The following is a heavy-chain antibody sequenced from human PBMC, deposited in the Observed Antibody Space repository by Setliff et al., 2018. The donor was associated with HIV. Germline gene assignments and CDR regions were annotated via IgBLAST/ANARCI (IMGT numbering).Heavy chain of an antibody. CDR1: GASIGSSTYY. CDR3: ARGGYGGGWPRAFDY. J-gene: IGHJ4*02. D-gene: IGHD5-18*01. Sequence: SETLSLTCTVSGASIGSSTYYWGCIRQPPGKGLEWVGSIYYSGSTYYNPSLKSRVTISRDTSKNQFSLKLSSVTAADTAVYYCARGGYGGGWPRAFDYWGQGTLVTVSS. CDR2: IYYSGST. V-gene: IGHV4-39*01.